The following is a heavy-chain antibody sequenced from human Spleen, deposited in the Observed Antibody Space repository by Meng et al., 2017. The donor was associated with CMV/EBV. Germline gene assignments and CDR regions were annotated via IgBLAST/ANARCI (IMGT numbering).Heavy chain of an antibody. J-gene: IGHJ4*02. CDR1: GYTFTGYY. D-gene: IGHD6-13*01. V-gene: IGHV1-2*02. CDR2: INPNSGGT. Sequence: GQRVQAGAEVKKPGASVKVSCKASGYTFTGYYMHWVRQAPGQGLEWMGWINPNSGGTNYAQKFQGRVTMTRDTSISTAYMELSRLRSDDTAVYYCAREGIAAAGTIDYWGQGTLVTVSS. CDR3: AREGIAAAGTIDY.